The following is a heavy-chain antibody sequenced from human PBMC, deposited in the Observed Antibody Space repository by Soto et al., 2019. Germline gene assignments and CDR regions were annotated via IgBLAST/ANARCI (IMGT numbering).Heavy chain of an antibody. V-gene: IGHV1-8*01. CDR2: MNPNSGNT. CDR1: GYTFTSYD. Sequence: ASVKVSCKASGYTFTSYDINWVRHATVQELEWMGWMNPNSGNTGYAQKFQGRVTMTRNTSISTAYMELSSLRSEDTAVYYCGREKHTLNYDILTGYHHFMDVWGKGTTVTVSS. CDR3: GREKHTLNYDILTGYHHFMDV. D-gene: IGHD3-9*01. J-gene: IGHJ6*03.